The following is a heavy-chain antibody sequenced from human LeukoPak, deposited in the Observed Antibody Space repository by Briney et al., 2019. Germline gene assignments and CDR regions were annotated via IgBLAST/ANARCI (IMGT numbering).Heavy chain of an antibody. CDR2: IKQDGSEK. CDR3: ARDGSYGYPPRGGFDY. V-gene: IGHV3-7*01. Sequence: GGSLRLSCAASGFTFSSYWMSWVRQAPGKGLEWVANIKQDGSEKYYVDSVKGRFTVSRDNAKNSLYLQMGSLRAEDMAVYYCARDGSYGYPPRGGFDYWGQGTLVTVSS. CDR1: GFTFSSYW. D-gene: IGHD5-18*01. J-gene: IGHJ4*02.